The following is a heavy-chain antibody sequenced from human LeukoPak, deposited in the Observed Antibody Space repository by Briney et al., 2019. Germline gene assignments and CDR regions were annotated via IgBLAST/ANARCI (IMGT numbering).Heavy chain of an antibody. V-gene: IGHV4-34*01. Sequence: SETLSLTCAVYGGSFSGYYWSLIRQPPGKGLEWIGEINHSGSTNYNPSLKSRVTISVDTSKNQFSLKLSSVTAADTAVYYCARVTVAGFNYWGQGTLVTVSS. CDR2: INHSGST. D-gene: IGHD6-19*01. J-gene: IGHJ4*02. CDR1: GGSFSGYY. CDR3: ARVTVAGFNY.